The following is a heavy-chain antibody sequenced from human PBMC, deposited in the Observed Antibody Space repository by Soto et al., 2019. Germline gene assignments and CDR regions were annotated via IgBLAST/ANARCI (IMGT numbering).Heavy chain of an antibody. CDR1: GGSISSGGYS. D-gene: IGHD3-3*01. Sequence: TLSLTCAVSGGSISSGGYSWSWIRQPPGKGLEWIGYIYHSGSTYYNPSLKSRVTISVDRSKNQFSLKLSSVTAADTAVYYCARAYYDFWSGYSYYFDYWGQGTLVTVSS. CDR2: IYHSGST. J-gene: IGHJ4*02. V-gene: IGHV4-30-2*01. CDR3: ARAYYDFWSGYSYYFDY.